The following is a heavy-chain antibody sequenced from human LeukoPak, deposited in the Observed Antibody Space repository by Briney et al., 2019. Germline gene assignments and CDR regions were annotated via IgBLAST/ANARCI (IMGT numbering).Heavy chain of an antibody. D-gene: IGHD4-17*01. J-gene: IGHJ4*02. Sequence: SETLSLTCTVSGGSISSYYWSWIRQPPGKGLEWIGYIYYSGSTNYNPSLKSRVTISVDTSKNQFSLKLSSVTAADTAVYYCARLPGNGDYVRYPFDYWGQGTLVTVSS. CDR2: IYYSGST. CDR1: GGSISSYY. V-gene: IGHV4-59*12. CDR3: ARLPGNGDYVRYPFDY.